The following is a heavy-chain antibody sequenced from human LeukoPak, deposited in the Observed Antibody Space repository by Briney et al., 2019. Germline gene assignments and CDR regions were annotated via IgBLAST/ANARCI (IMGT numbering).Heavy chain of an antibody. CDR3: ARDFHGDYTSDL. CDR1: GYTFTNYG. D-gene: IGHD4-17*01. Sequence: ASVTVSFTASGYTFTNYGISWVRQAPGHGLEWMGWISAYNGKTNYAQKLQGRVTMTTDTSTSTAYMELRSLRSDDTAVYYCARDFHGDYTSDLWGRGTLVTVSS. V-gene: IGHV1-18*01. J-gene: IGHJ2*01. CDR2: ISAYNGKT.